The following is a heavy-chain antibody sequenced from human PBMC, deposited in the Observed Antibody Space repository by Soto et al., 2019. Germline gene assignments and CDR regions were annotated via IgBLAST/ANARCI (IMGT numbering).Heavy chain of an antibody. V-gene: IGHV3-23*01. Sequence: EVQLLESGGGVVQPGGSLRLSCAASGFTISRYGISWVRQAPGKGLEWVSATTGSGSGTYAESVKGRFTISRDNSKNTLYLQMNSLTAEDTAIYYCAKRRAAFGGDWSGFDCWGQGTLVTVSS. J-gene: IGHJ4*02. D-gene: IGHD2-21*01. CDR3: AKRRAAFGGDWSGFDC. CDR1: GFTISRYG. CDR2: TTGSGSGT.